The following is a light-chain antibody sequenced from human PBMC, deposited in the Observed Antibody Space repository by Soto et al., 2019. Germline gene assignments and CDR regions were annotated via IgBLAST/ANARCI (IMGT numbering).Light chain of an antibody. CDR3: QQSYNAPPT. J-gene: IGKJ5*01. CDR1: QSISSY. V-gene: IGKV1-39*01. CDR2: AAS. Sequence: DIQMTQSPSTLSGSVGDRVTITCRASQSISSYLNWYQQKPGRAPKLLIYAASSLQSGVPSRFSGSGSGTDFTLTISSLQPEDFATYYCQQSYNAPPTFGQGTRREIK.